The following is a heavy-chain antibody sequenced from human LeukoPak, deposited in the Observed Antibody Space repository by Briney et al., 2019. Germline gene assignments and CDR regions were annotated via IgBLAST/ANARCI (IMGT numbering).Heavy chain of an antibody. Sequence: GGSLRLSCAASGFTSSAYWMHWVRQVPGRGLVWGSGINSDVGTTNYADSAKGRFTISRDNAKNTIYLQMTSLRADNTAVYYCAKHSFDSDDYYDEWGQGTLVTVSS. J-gene: IGHJ4*02. CDR1: GFTSSAYW. CDR3: AKHSFDSDDYYDE. CDR2: INSDVGTT. V-gene: IGHV3-74*01. D-gene: IGHD3-22*01.